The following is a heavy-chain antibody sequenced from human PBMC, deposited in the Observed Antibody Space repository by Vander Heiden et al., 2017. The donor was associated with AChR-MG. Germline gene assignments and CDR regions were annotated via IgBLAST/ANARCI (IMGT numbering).Heavy chain of an antibody. CDR3: ARDLPVTSLIWFGELLFDY. CDR2: ISYDGSNK. CDR1: GFTLVSDA. D-gene: IGHD3-10*01. V-gene: IGHV3-30-3*01. Sequence: QVQLVESGGGVVQPGRSLRLSFSASGFTLVSDAMHWVRQAPGKGLEWVAVISYDGSNKYYADSVKGRFTISRDNSKNTLYLQMNSLRAEDTAVYYCARDLPVTSLIWFGELLFDYWGQGTLVTVSS. J-gene: IGHJ4*02.